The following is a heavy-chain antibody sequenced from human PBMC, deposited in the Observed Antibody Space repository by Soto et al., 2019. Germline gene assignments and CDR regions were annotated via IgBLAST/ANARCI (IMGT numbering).Heavy chain of an antibody. CDR1: GGSISSGGYY. D-gene: IGHD3-3*01. V-gene: IGHV4-31*03. J-gene: IGHJ4*02. CDR2: IYYSGST. Sequence: QVQLQESGPGLVKPSQTLSLTCTVSGGSISSGGYYWSWIRQHPGKGLEWIGYIYYSGSTYYNPSRKSRVTISVDTSKNQFSLKLSSVTAADTAVYYCAVYLEGDARAYYCDYWGQGTLVTVSS. CDR3: AVYLEGDARAYYCDY.